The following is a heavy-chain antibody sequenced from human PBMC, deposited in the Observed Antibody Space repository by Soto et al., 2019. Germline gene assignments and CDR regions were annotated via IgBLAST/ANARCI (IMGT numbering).Heavy chain of an antibody. V-gene: IGHV4-30-2*01. CDR1: GGSISSGGYS. CDR2: IYHSGST. Sequence: LSLTCAVSGGSISSGGYSWSWIRQPPGKGLEWIGYIYHSGSTYYNPSLKSRVTISVDRSKNQFSLKLSSVTAADTAVYYCARDRGWSTGNYYYYGMDVWGQGTTVT. D-gene: IGHD3-10*01. J-gene: IGHJ6*02. CDR3: ARDRGWSTGNYYYYGMDV.